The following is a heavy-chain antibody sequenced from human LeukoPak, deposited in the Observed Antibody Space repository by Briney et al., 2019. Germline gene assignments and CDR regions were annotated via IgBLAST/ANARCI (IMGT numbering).Heavy chain of an antibody. CDR3: ARDHYSGYDSSTTYNWFDP. V-gene: IGHV1-3*03. D-gene: IGHD5-12*01. Sequence: ASVKVSCKASGYTFTSYAMHWVRQAPGQRLEWMGWINAGNGNTKYSQEFQGRVTMTRDMSTSTVYMELSSLRSEDTAVYYCARDHYSGYDSSTTYNWFDPWGQGTLVTVSS. J-gene: IGHJ5*02. CDR2: INAGNGNT. CDR1: GYTFTSYA.